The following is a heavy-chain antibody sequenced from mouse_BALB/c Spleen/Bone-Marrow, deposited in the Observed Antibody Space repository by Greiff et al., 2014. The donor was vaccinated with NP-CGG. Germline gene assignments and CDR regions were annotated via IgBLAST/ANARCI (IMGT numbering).Heavy chain of an antibody. J-gene: IGHJ2*01. CDR2: IDPANGNT. CDR3: ASYVYGYYFDY. Sequence: VQLQQSGAELVKPGASVKLSCTASGFNIKDTYMHWVKQRPEQGLEWIGRIDPANGNTKYGPKFQGKATIAADTSSNTAYLQLSSLTSEDTAVYYCASYVYGYYFDYWGQGTTLTVSS. D-gene: IGHD2-2*01. CDR1: GFNIKDTY. V-gene: IGHV14-3*02.